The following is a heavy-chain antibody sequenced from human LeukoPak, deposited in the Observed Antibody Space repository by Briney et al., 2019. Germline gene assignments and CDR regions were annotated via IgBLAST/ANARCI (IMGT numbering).Heavy chain of an antibody. CDR2: IYYSGST. D-gene: IGHD2-2*01. CDR1: GGSIGSYY. V-gene: IGHV4-59*08. Sequence: PSETLSLTCTVSGGSIGSYYWSWIRQPPGKGLEWIGYIYYSGSTNYNPSLKSRVTISVDTSKNQFSLKLSSVTAADTAVYYCARHGDCSSTSCYAGYVGWFDPWGQGTLVTVSS. CDR3: ARHGDCSSTSCYAGYVGWFDP. J-gene: IGHJ5*02.